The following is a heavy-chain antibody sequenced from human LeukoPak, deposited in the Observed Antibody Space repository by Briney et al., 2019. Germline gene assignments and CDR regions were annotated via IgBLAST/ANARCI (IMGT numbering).Heavy chain of an antibody. Sequence: SETLSLTCTVSLDSTTSNFWSWVRQPPGKGLEWIGEIHRSGSPNYNPSLQSRVTISIDRSRNQIALELSSVTAADTAVYYCTREILGGFNPGAYWGQGTLVTVSS. J-gene: IGHJ4*02. D-gene: IGHD1-14*01. CDR1: LDSTTSNF. V-gene: IGHV4-4*02. CDR2: IHRSGSP. CDR3: TREILGGFNPGAY.